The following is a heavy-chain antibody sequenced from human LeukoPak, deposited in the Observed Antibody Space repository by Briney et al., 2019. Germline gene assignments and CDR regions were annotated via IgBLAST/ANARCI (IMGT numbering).Heavy chain of an antibody. CDR1: GFTFSSYA. D-gene: IGHD6-19*01. V-gene: IGHV3-30*04. CDR3: ARCSVAGTPWYFDL. CDR2: ISYDGGNK. J-gene: IGHJ2*01. Sequence: PGGSLRLSCAASGFTFSSYAMHWVRQAPGKGLEWVAVISYDGGNKYYADSVKGRFTISRDNSKNTLYLQMNSLRAEDTAVYYCARCSVAGTPWYFDLWGRGTLVTVSS.